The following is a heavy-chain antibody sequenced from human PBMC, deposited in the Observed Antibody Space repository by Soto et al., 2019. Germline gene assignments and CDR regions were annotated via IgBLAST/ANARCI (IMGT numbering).Heavy chain of an antibody. CDR2: IYPGDSDT. J-gene: IGHJ5*02. Sequence: GESLKISCKGSGYSFTIYLIGWVRQMPGKGLEWMGIIYPGDSDTRYSPSFQGQVTISADKSISTAYLQWSSLKASDTAMYYCARLGGETYYDSSGYPLNWFDPWGQGTLVTVSS. V-gene: IGHV5-51*01. D-gene: IGHD3-22*01. CDR3: ARLGGETYYDSSGYPLNWFDP. CDR1: GYSFTIYL.